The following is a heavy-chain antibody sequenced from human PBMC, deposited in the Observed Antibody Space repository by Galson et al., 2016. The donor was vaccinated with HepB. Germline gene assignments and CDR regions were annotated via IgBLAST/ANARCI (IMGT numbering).Heavy chain of an antibody. CDR3: ARGVDCSGGGCYSRVFRSGMDV. J-gene: IGHJ6*02. CDR2: IIPIFGTL. D-gene: IGHD2-15*01. CDR1: GGTFSTYT. Sequence: SVKVSGKAPGGTFSTYTINWVRQAPGQGLEWMGRIIPIFGTLNYAQKFQGRVTITADESTNTADMELSSLRSEDTAVYYCARGVDCSGGGCYSRVFRSGMDVWCQGTTVTVSS. V-gene: IGHV1-69*13.